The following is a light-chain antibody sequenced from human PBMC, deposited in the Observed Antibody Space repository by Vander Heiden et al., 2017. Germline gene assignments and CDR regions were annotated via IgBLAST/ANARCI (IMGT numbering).Light chain of an antibody. CDR1: QDISRH. CDR2: AAS. CDR3: LHYHNFPNT. V-gene: IGKV1D-8*01. Sequence: VIWMTQSPSLVSASTGDRVTISCRMSQDISRHLAWFQQKPGKAPELLIYAASTLQSGVPSRFSGGGSGTDFSLTISPLQSEDFATYFCLHYHNFPNTFGQGTRVEIK. J-gene: IGKJ2*01.